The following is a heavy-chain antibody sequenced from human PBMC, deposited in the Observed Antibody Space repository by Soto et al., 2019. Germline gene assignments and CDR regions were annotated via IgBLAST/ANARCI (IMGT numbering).Heavy chain of an antibody. CDR2: IIPIFGTA. CDR1: GGTFSSYA. CDR3: ARSLSGPAYYYDSSGYPYGMDV. V-gene: IGHV1-69*13. Sequence: ASVKVSCKASGGTFSSYAISWVRQAPGQGLEWMGGIIPIFGTANYAQKFQGRVTITADESTSTAYMELSSLRSEDTAVYYCARSLSGPAYYYDSSGYPYGMDVWGQGTTVTVSS. D-gene: IGHD3-22*01. J-gene: IGHJ6*02.